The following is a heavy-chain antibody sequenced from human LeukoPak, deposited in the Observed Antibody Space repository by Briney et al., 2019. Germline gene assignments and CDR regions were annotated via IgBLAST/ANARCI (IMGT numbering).Heavy chain of an antibody. CDR2: IIPILGIA. J-gene: IGHJ6*02. CDR1: GGTFSSYA. CDR3: ARDLPEYYYYGMDV. V-gene: IGHV1-69*04. Sequence: GASVKVSCKASGGTFSSYAISWVRQAPGQGLEWMGRIIPILGIANYAQKFQGRVPITADKSTSTAYMELSSLRSEDTAVYYCARDLPEYYYYGMDVWGQGTTVTVSS.